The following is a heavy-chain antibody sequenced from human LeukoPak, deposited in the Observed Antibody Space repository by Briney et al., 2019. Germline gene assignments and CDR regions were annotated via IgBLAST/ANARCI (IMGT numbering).Heavy chain of an antibody. CDR2: MNPNSGNT. J-gene: IGHJ4*02. D-gene: IGHD3-3*01. CDR3: ARALNYDFVADYFDY. V-gene: IGHV1-8*02. Sequence: GASVKVSCKASGYTFTGYYMHWVRQAPGQGLGWMGWMNPNSGNTGYAQKFQGRVTMTRNTSISTAYMELSSLRSEDTAVYYCARALNYDFVADYFDYWGQGTLVTVSS. CDR1: GYTFTGYY.